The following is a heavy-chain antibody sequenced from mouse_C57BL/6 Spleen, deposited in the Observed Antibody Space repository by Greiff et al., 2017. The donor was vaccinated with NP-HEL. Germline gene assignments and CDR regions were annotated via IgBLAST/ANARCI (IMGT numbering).Heavy chain of an antibody. CDR2: IYPGDGDT. CDR3: ARDGDYDGAWFAY. CDR1: GYAFSSYW. J-gene: IGHJ3*01. Sequence: VQLQQSGAELVKPGASVKISCKASGYAFSSYWMNWVKQRPGKGLEGIGQIYPGDGDTNYNGKFKGTATLTADKSSSTAYMQLSSLTSEASAVYFCARDGDYDGAWFAYWGQGTLVTVSA. D-gene: IGHD2-4*01. V-gene: IGHV1-80*01.